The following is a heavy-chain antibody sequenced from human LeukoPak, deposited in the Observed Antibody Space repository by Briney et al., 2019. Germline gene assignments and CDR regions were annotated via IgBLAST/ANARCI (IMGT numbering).Heavy chain of an antibody. J-gene: IGHJ3*02. V-gene: IGHV4-31*03. CDR1: GGSISSGGYY. Sequence: PSQTLSLTCTVSGGSISSGGYYWSWIRQHPGKGLEWIGYIYYSGSTYYNPSLKSRVTISVDTSKNQFSLKLSSVTAADTAAYYCARGIAWFGDHPLPDAFDIWGQGTMVTVSS. CDR2: IYYSGST. CDR3: ARGIAWFGDHPLPDAFDI. D-gene: IGHD3-10*01.